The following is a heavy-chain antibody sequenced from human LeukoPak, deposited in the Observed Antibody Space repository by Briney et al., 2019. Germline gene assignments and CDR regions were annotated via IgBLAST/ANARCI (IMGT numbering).Heavy chain of an antibody. CDR1: GYTFTSYY. Sequence: ASVKVSCKASGYTFTSYYMHWVRQAPGQGLEWMGIINPSGGSTSYAQKFQGRVTMTRDTSTSTVYMELSSLRSEDTAVYYCARESRHNWNDLTGWFDPWGQGTLVTVSS. J-gene: IGHJ5*01. V-gene: IGHV1-46*01. D-gene: IGHD1-20*01. CDR3: ARESRHNWNDLTGWFDP. CDR2: INPSGGST.